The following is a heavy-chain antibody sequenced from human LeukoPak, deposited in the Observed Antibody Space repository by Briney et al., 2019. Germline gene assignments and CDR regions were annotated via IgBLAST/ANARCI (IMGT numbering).Heavy chain of an antibody. CDR2: IYHSGSA. V-gene: IGHV4-30-2*01. J-gene: IGHJ4*02. Sequence: SQTLSLTCTVSGGSISSGGYYWSWIRQPPGKGLEWIGYIYHSGSAYYNPSLKSRVTISVDRSKNQFSLKLSSVTAADTAVYYCAGDHSEGTTSDYWGQGTLVTVSS. CDR3: AGDHSEGTTSDY. CDR1: GGSISSGGYY. D-gene: IGHD4-17*01.